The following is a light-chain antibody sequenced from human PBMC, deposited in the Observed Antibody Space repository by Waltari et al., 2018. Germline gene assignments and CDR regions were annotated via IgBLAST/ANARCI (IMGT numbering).Light chain of an antibody. J-gene: IGLJ3*02. CDR3: SSYAGNNNLV. Sequence: QSVAISCTGTSSDIGKSNYVSWFQQHPGKAPKLIIYEVDQRPSGVPDRFSGSKSGNTASLTVSGLQTEDEADYYCSSYAGNNNLVFGGGTKVTVL. V-gene: IGLV2-8*01. CDR2: EVD. CDR1: SSDIGKSNY.